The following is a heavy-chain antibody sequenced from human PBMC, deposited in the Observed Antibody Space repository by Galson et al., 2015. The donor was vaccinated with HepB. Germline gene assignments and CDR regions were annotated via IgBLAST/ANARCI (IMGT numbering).Heavy chain of an antibody. D-gene: IGHD4-23*01. CDR2: ISGSGGST. J-gene: IGHJ4*02. CDR3: AKDLRRLDYGGNSVYFDY. V-gene: IGHV3-23*01. Sequence: SLRLSCAASGFTFSSYAMSWVRQAPGKGLEWASAISGSGGSTYYADSVKGRFTISRDNSKNTLYLQMNSLRAEDTAVYYCAKDLRRLDYGGNSVYFDYWGQGTLVTVSS. CDR1: GFTFSSYA.